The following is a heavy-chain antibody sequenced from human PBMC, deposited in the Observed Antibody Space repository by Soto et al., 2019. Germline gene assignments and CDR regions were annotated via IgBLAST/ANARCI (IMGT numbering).Heavy chain of an antibody. CDR1: GGSISSGGYY. V-gene: IGHV4-31*03. CDR3: ARDHFIPSGALDP. CDR2: IYYSGST. Sequence: SETLSLTCTVSGGSISSGGYYWSWIRQHPGKGLEWIGYIYYSGSTYYNPSLKSRVTISVDTSKNQFSLKLSSVTAADTAVYYCARDHFIPSGALDPWGQGTLVTVSS. D-gene: IGHD2-15*01. J-gene: IGHJ5*02.